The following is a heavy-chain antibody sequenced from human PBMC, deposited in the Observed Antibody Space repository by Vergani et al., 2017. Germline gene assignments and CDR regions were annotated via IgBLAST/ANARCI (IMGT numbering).Heavy chain of an antibody. CDR3: ARGALWWPRQIDS. Sequence: QVQLQESGPGLVKPSETLSLTCSVSGDSMNTYYWTWIRQPPGKGLEWIGYIYDSGDTKYNPSLKSRVTMSLDTSKNQFSLNLYSVTAADTAVYYCARGALWWPRQIDSWGQGTLVTVSS. CDR2: IYDSGDT. J-gene: IGHJ4*02. D-gene: IGHD2-21*01. CDR1: GDSMNTYY. V-gene: IGHV4-59*01.